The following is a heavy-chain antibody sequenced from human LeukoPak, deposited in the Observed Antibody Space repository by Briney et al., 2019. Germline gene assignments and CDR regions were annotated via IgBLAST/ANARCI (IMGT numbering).Heavy chain of an antibody. D-gene: IGHD3-10*01. CDR3: ASAGSGSSAFDY. V-gene: IGHV3-48*03. CDR2: ISSSGSTI. Sequence: GGSLRLSCAAPGFTFSSYEMNWVRQAPGKGLEWVSYISSSGSTIYYADSVKGRFTISRDNAKNSLYLQMNSLRAEDTAVYYCASAGSGSSAFDYWGQGTLVTVSS. J-gene: IGHJ4*02. CDR1: GFTFSSYE.